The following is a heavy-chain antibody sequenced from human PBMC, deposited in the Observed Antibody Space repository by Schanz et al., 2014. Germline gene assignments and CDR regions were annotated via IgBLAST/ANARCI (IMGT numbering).Heavy chain of an antibody. Sequence: EMQLLESGGGLVQPGGSLRLSCAGSGFTFSNYAMTWVRQAPGKGLVWVARINSVGSNTDYADSVTGRFTISRDNAKNTLYLQMNTLRAEDTAVYYCARKMKLGVYGGKGHDSLDIWGQGTMVTVSS. J-gene: IGHJ3*02. CDR3: ARKMKLGVYGGKGHDSLDI. V-gene: IGHV3-74*02. CDR2: INSVGSNT. D-gene: IGHD4-17*01. CDR1: GFTFSNYA.